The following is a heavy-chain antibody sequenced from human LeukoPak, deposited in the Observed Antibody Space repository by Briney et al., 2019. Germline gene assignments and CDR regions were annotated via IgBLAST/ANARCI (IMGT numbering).Heavy chain of an antibody. D-gene: IGHD6-19*01. CDR3: ATVVAGSYNWFDP. Sequence: SETLSLTCTVSGGSISSSSYYWGWIRQPPGKGLEWIGSIYYSGSTYYNPSLKSRVTISVDTSKNQFSLKLSSVTAADTAVYYCATVVAGSYNWFDPWGQGTLVTVSS. J-gene: IGHJ5*02. CDR1: GGSISSSSYY. CDR2: IYYSGST. V-gene: IGHV4-39*01.